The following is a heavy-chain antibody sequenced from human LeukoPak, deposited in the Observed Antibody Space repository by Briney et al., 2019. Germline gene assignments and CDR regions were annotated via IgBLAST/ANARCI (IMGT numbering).Heavy chain of an antibody. CDR1: GYTLTELS. CDR2: FYPEDGET. V-gene: IGHV1-24*01. Sequence: ASVKVSCKVSGYTLTELSVHWVRQAPGKGLAWMGGFYPEDGETIYAQKFQGRVTMTEDTSTDTAYMELSSLRSEDTAVYYCATEGFGDLTHYYGMDVWGQGTTVTVS. CDR3: ATEGFGDLTHYYGMDV. D-gene: IGHD3-10*01. J-gene: IGHJ6*02.